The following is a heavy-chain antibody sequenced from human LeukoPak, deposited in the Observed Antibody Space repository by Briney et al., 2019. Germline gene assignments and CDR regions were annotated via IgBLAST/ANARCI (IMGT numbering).Heavy chain of an antibody. CDR1: GFTFSIHW. D-gene: IGHD5-12*01. Sequence: GGSLRPSCAASGFTFSIHWMTWVRQAPGKGLEWVANIKQDESEKHYVDSVKGRFTISRDNAKNSLYLQMNSLRAEDTAMYYCARGRYSGTTYYFDYWGQGTLVTVSS. CDR3: ARGRYSGTTYYFDY. CDR2: IKQDESEK. V-gene: IGHV3-7*03. J-gene: IGHJ4*02.